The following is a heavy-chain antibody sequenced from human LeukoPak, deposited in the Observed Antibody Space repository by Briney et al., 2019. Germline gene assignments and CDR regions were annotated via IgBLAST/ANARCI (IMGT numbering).Heavy chain of an antibody. CDR1: GFSFDICA. J-gene: IGHJ4*02. CDR2: IGGPTET. CDR3: AKDATPRNSIWDYFGK. V-gene: IGHV3-23*01. Sequence: GGSLRLSCIASGFSFDICAMSWVRQAPGKGPEWVSSIGGPTETFYADSVKGRFTVSRDNSQNTLYLQMNSLKAEDTAVYYCAKDATPRNSIWDYFGKWGQGALVTVST. D-gene: IGHD4-23*01.